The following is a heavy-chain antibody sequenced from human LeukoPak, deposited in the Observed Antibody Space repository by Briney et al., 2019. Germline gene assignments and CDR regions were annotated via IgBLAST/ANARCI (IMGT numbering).Heavy chain of an antibody. CDR1: GGSFSGYY. CDR2: INHSGST. D-gene: IGHD3-10*01. Sequence: PSETLSLTCAVYGGSFSGYYWSWIRQPPGKGLEWIGEINHSGSTNYNPSLKSRVTISVDTSKNQFSLKLSSVTAADTAVYYCARGLSRNYGSGSYWCLYWGQGTLVTVSS. CDR3: ARGLSRNYGSGSYWCLY. J-gene: IGHJ4*02. V-gene: IGHV4-34*01.